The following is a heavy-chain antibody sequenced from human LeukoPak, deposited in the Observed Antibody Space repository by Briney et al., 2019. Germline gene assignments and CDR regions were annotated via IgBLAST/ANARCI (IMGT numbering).Heavy chain of an antibody. CDR2: IQYDESKK. J-gene: IGHJ4*02. CDR3: TKDNPAVAH. CDR1: GFTFSSYA. Sequence: GGSLRLSCTASGFTFSSYAMHWVRQAPGKGLEWVAYIQYDESKKYYADSVKGRSTVSRDNSKNTLYLQMSGLRPEDTALYYCTKDNPAVAHWGQGILVTVSS. V-gene: IGHV3-30*02.